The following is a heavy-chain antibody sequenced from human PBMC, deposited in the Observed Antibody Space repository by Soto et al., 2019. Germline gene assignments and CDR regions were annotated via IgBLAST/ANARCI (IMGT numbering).Heavy chain of an antibody. V-gene: IGHV3-15*01. Sequence: LRLSCAASGFIFSNAWMSWVRQAPGKGLEWVGRIKSKSDGATTDYAAPVKGRFTVSRDDSKNMLYVQMNSLKSEDTAVYYCTTDIVDTRKVFDYWGQGTLVTVSS. CDR1: GFIFSNAW. D-gene: IGHD3-22*01. J-gene: IGHJ4*02. CDR2: IKSKSDGATT. CDR3: TTDIVDTRKVFDY.